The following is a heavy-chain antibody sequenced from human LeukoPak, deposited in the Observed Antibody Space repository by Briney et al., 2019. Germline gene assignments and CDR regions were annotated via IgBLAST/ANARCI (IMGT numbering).Heavy chain of an antibody. CDR3: ARYEAVAGNFDY. Sequence: PSETLPLTCTVSGGSISSYYGSWIRQPPGKGREWIGYIYYSGSTNYNPSLKSRVTISVDTSKSQFSLKLSSVTAADTAVYYCARYEAVAGNFDYWGQGTLVTVSS. D-gene: IGHD6-19*01. CDR2: IYYSGST. CDR1: GGSISSYY. J-gene: IGHJ4*02. V-gene: IGHV4-59*08.